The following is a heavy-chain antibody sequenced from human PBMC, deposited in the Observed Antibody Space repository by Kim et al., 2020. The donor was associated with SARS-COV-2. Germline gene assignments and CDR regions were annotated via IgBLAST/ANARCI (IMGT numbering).Heavy chain of an antibody. J-gene: IGHJ6*02. V-gene: IGHV3-11*01. D-gene: IGHD3-22*01. Sequence: IFYADYVKGRFTIPKDDAKNSLYLQMNRLRAGDTAVYYCARVVIGAYGMDVWGQGTTVTVSS. CDR3: ARVVIGAYGMDV. CDR2: I.